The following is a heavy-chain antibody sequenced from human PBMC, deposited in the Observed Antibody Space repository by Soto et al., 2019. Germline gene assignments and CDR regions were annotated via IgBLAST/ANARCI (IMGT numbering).Heavy chain of an antibody. Sequence: QVQLQQWGAGLLKPSETLSLSCAVYGGSFSGYFWSWIRQPPRKGLEWIREINDSGSIIYKLYLKRRVTRLVATSKNQFSLNLSSVIAAGAAVYYCARCVGATKEFRGSPRDYWGQGTLVTFSS. CDR2: INDSGSI. CDR3: ARCVGATKEFRGSPRDY. D-gene: IGHD3-10*01. J-gene: IGHJ4*02. V-gene: IGHV4-34*01. CDR1: GGSFSGYF.